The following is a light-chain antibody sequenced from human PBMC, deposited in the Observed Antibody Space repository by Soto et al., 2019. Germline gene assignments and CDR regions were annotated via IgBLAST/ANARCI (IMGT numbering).Light chain of an antibody. CDR3: QQDYNFPLT. J-gene: IGKJ4*01. V-gene: IGKV3D-7*01. CDR1: QSVSSSY. Sequence: PGERVTLSCRTSQSVSSSYLTWYQQKPGQAPRLFIYAASTRATSIPARFSGSGSGTDFTLTISSLQPEDFAIYYCQQDYNFPLTFGGGTKVEIK. CDR2: AAS.